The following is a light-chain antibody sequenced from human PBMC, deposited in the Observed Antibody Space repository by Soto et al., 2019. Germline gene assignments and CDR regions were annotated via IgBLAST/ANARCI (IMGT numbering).Light chain of an antibody. J-gene: IGKJ3*01. CDR1: QSVSSSF. V-gene: IGKV3-20*01. Sequence: VLTQSPGTLSLSPGERATLSCRVSQSVSSSFLAWYQQIPGQAPRLLIYAASSRVTGIPDRFSGSGSGTDFTLTISRLEPEDFAVYYCQHYGGSPPFIFGPGTRVDIK. CDR2: AAS. CDR3: QHYGGSPPFI.